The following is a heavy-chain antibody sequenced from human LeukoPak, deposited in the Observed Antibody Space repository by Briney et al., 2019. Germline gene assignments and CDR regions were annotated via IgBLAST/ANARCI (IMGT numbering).Heavy chain of an antibody. CDR3: ARDERLYYYDSSGYLNY. CDR2: INPSGGST. D-gene: IGHD3-22*01. J-gene: IGHJ4*02. V-gene: IGHV1-46*01. CDR1: GYTFTSYY. Sequence: GASVKVSCKASGYTFTSYYMHWVRQAPGQGLEWMGIINPSGGSTSYAQKFQGRVTMTRDTSTSTVYKELSSLRSEDTAVYYCARDERLYYYDSSGYLNYWGQGTLVTVSS.